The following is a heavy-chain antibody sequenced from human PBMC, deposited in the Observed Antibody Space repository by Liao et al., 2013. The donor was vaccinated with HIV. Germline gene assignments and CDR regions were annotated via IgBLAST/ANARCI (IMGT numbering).Heavy chain of an antibody. Sequence: QVQLQQWGAGLLKPSETLSLTCAVYGGSFSGYYWSWIRQPPGKGLEWIGYIYYSGSTYYNPSLKSRVTISVDTSSNHVSLKLTSVTAADTAVYYCARVQWXPAPNWYSDLWGRGTWSLSPQ. J-gene: IGHJ2*01. CDR2: IYYSGST. V-gene: IGHV4-34*01. CDR3: ARVQWXPAPNWYSDL. D-gene: IGHD1-26*01. CDR1: GGSFSGYY.